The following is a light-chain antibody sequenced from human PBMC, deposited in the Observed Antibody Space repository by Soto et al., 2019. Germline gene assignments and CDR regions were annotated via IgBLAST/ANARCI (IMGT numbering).Light chain of an antibody. V-gene: IGLV3-21*04. CDR2: YDS. CDR3: QVWDSSSDHVV. Sequence: SYELTQPPSVSVAPGKMARITCGGNNIGSKSVHWYQQKPGQAPVLVIYYDSDRPSGIPERFSGSNSGNTATLTISRVEAGDEAYYYCQVWDSSSDHVVFGGGTKLTVL. CDR1: NIGSKS. J-gene: IGLJ2*01.